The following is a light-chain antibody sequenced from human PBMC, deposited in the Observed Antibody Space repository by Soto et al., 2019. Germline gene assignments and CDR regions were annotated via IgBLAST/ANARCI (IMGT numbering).Light chain of an antibody. CDR1: QGVSCRY. Sequence: EIVLTQSPVTLSFFPGDRTTLSCRASQGVSCRYLAWYWQRPGRAPRLLFYGASNSATVILDMCSGTGSAPDFTLTISRLEPEDFAVYYCQQYGSSPYTFGLGTKVDIK. CDR3: QQYGSSPYT. V-gene: IGKV3-20*01. CDR2: GAS. J-gene: IGKJ2*01.